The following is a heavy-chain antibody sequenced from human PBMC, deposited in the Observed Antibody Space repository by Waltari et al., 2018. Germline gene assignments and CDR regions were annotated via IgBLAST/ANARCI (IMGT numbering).Heavy chain of an antibody. Sequence: QVQLVQSGAEVKKPVASVNVSCKASGYTFVNFHIHWVRQAPGHGLEWMGKINPRGGSAGDPQKFKGRSTMTRDTSTGTVYMVLSSLTSEDTAVYFCARVPPGPYYFDHWGQGTLVTVSS. V-gene: IGHV1-46*01. CDR1: GYTFVNFH. CDR3: ARVPPGPYYFDH. CDR2: INPRGGSA. J-gene: IGHJ4*02.